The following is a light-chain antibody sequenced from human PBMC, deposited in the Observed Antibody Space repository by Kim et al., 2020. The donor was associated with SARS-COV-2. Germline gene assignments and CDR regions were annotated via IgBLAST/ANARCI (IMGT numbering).Light chain of an antibody. CDR3: NSRNSNNDVV. CDR1: TLRTYY. CDR2: GKN. Sequence: VALGQTVRFTCQGDTLRTYYATRYQQKPGQAPILLIYGKNNRPSGIPDRFSGSTSGNTASLTITGTQAGEEADYYCNSRNSNNDVVFGGGTQLTVL. J-gene: IGLJ2*01. V-gene: IGLV3-19*01.